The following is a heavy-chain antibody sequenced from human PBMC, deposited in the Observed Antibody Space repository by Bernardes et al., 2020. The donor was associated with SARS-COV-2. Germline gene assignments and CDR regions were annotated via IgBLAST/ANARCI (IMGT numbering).Heavy chain of an antibody. J-gene: IGHJ5*02. CDR3: ARGAVAGTGGGNWFDP. Sequence: SVKVSCKASGGTFSSYTISWVRQAPGQGLEWMGRIIPILAIANYAQKFQGRVTITADKSTSTAYMELSSLRSEDTAVYYCARGAVAGTGGGNWFDPWGQGTLVTVSS. CDR1: GGTFSSYT. V-gene: IGHV1-69*02. CDR2: IIPILAIA. D-gene: IGHD6-19*01.